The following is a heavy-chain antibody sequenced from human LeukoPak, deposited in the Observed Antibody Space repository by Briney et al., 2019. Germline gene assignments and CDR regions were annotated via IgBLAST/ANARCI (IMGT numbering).Heavy chain of an antibody. D-gene: IGHD2-15*01. CDR1: GGSISSGGYY. J-gene: IGHJ5*02. Sequence: SETLSLTCTVSGGSISSGGYYWSWIRQHPGKGLEWIGYIYYSGSTYYNPSLKSRVTISVDTSKNQFSLKLSSVTAADTAVYYCARGHVVVAAYRPRKNNWFDPWGQGTLVTVSS. CDR3: ARGHVVVAAYRPRKNNWFDP. V-gene: IGHV4-31*03. CDR2: IYYSGST.